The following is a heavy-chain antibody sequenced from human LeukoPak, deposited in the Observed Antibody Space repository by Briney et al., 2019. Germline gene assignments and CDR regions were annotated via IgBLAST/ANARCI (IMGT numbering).Heavy chain of an antibody. CDR2: ISGRSSHV. V-gene: IGHV3-21*01. CDR3: GRAFPPLRTSSAGDL. D-gene: IGHD3-16*01. Sequence: TGGSLRLSCSASGFSFSDYDMNWVRQPPGKGLEWFSAISGRSSHVYYGESVKGRFTISRDNAKNSLYLQLDSLGVEDTAVYYCGRAFPPLRTSSAGDLWGQGTLVTVYS. CDR1: GFSFSDYD. J-gene: IGHJ1*01.